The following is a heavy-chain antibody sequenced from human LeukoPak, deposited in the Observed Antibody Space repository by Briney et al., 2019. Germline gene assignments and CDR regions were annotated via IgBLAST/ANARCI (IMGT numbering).Heavy chain of an antibody. V-gene: IGHV3-48*01. CDR3: AKCSAYYFDSSLSDYFDY. CDR1: GLTFSGSW. CDR2: ISSSGSTI. D-gene: IGHD3-22*01. Sequence: GGSLRLSCAVSGLTFSGSWIIWIRQAPGKGLEWVSYISSSGSTIYYAGSVKGQFTISRDNSKNTLYLQMNSLRADDTAVYYCAKCSAYYFDSSLSDYFDYWGQGTLVTVSS. J-gene: IGHJ4*02.